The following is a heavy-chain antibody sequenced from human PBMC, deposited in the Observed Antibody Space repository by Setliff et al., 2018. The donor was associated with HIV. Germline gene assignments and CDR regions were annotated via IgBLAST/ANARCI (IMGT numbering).Heavy chain of an antibody. D-gene: IGHD2-15*01. V-gene: IGHV1-2*02. CDR3: ARDHVVCSGGTCRSDDPYYYYYMNV. Sequence: KVSCKTSGYMFNIYYMHWVRQVPGQGLEWMGWSNPNTGGTKYAQKFQGRVTMTMDTSTTTAYMELSGLKSDDTAVYYCARDHVVCSGGTCRSDDPYYYYYMNVWGQGTTVTVS. CDR1: GYMFNIYY. J-gene: IGHJ6*03. CDR2: SNPNTGGT.